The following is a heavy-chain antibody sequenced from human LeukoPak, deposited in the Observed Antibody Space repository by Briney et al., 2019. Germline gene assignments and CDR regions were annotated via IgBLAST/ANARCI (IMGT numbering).Heavy chain of an antibody. CDR2: IIPIFGTA. D-gene: IGHD1-7*01. Sequence: GASVKVSCKASGGTFSSYAISWLRQAPGQGLEWMGGIIPIFGTANYAQKFQGRVTITTDESTSTAYMELSSLRSEDTAVYYCVWETGTTTWGQGTLVTVSS. CDR3: VWETGTTT. V-gene: IGHV1-69*05. J-gene: IGHJ5*02. CDR1: GGTFSSYA.